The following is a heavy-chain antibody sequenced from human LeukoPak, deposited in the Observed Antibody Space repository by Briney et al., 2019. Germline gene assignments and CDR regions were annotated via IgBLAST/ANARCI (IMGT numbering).Heavy chain of an antibody. CDR2: ISYDGSNK. CDR1: GFTFSSYA. CDR3: ARGSHRIEYRRSAAFDP. D-gene: IGHD6-6*01. V-gene: IGHV3-30*04. J-gene: IGHJ5*02. Sequence: PGGSLRLSCAASGFTFSSYAIHWVRQAPGKGLEWVAVISYDGSNKNYADSVNGRFTISRYNSKNTLYLQMNSLRAEDTAVYYCARGSHRIEYRRSAAFDPWGQGTLVTVSS.